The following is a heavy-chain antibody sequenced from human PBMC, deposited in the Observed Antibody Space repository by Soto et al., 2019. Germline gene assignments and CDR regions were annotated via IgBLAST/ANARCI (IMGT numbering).Heavy chain of an antibody. Sequence: QVQLQESGPGLVKPSETLSLTCAVSGDSISGSQWWSWVRLPPRKGLEWIGEISHTGTTNYNPSLKSRVTMSVDKPKNQFSLNLTSVTAADTAVYDCARVISSRDEDFDDWGQGTVFTVST. CDR3: ARVISSRDEDFDD. CDR1: GDSISGSQW. CDR2: ISHTGTT. V-gene: IGHV4-4*02. D-gene: IGHD2-2*01. J-gene: IGHJ4*02.